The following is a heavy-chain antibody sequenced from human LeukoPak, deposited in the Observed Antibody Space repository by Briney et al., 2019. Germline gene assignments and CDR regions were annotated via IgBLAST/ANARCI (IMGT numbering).Heavy chain of an antibody. Sequence: PGGSLRLSCAASGFTVSSNYMSWVRQAPGKGLEWVSVIYSGGSTYYADSVKGRFTISRDNSKNTLYLQMNSLRAEDTAVYYCATKGAYGSGDYYYYYMDVWGKGTTVTISS. CDR3: ATKGAYGSGDYYYYYMDV. J-gene: IGHJ6*03. V-gene: IGHV3-66*01. CDR2: IYSGGST. CDR1: GFTVSSNY. D-gene: IGHD3-10*01.